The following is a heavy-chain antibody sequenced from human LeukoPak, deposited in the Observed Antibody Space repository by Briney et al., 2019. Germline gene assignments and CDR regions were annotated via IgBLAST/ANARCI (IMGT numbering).Heavy chain of an antibody. D-gene: IGHD6-13*01. V-gene: IGHV3-30*02. CDR1: GFTFSSYG. CDR2: IRYDGSNK. Sequence: GGSLRLSCAASGFTFSSYGMHWVRQAPGKGLEWVAFIRYDGSNKYYADSVKGRFTISRDNSKNGLYLQMNSLRPDDTAIYYCAREGFASSWLYYYYYMDVWGKGTTVTVSS. J-gene: IGHJ6*03. CDR3: AREGFASSWLYYYYYMDV.